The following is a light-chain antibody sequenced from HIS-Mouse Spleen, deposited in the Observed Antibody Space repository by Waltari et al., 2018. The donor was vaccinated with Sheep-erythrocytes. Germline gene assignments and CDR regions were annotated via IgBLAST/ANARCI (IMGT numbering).Light chain of an antibody. J-gene: IGLJ3*02. CDR1: SRDVGGYNL. CDR2: EGS. V-gene: IGLV2-23*01. Sequence: QSALTQPASVSGSPGQSITIPCTGTSRDVGGYNLVSWYQHHPGKTPQLMIYEGSLRPSGVSNRFSGSKSGNTASLTISGLQAEDEADYYCCSYAGSSTPWVFGGGTKLTVL. CDR3: CSYAGSSTPWV.